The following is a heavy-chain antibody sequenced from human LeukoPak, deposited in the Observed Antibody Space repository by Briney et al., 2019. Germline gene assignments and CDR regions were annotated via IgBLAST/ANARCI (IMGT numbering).Heavy chain of an antibody. D-gene: IGHD3-10*01. J-gene: IGHJ5*02. CDR2: ISYDGSNK. CDR1: GFTFSSYG. CDR3: AKDAMVRGVIANWFDP. Sequence: GGSLRLSCADSGFTFSSYGMHWVRQAPGKGLEWVAVISYDGSNKYYADSVKGRFTISRDNSKNTLYLQMNSLRAEDTAVYYCAKDAMVRGVIANWFDPWGQGTLVTVSS. V-gene: IGHV3-30*18.